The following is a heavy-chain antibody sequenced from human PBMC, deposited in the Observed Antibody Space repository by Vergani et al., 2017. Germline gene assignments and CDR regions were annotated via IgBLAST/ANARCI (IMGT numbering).Heavy chain of an antibody. Sequence: QAQLGQSDSEVKKPGDSVTLSCKTSGYTFTSYDINWVRQATGQGLEWMGWMNPNSGNTGYAQKFQGRVTMTRNTSISTAYMELSSLRSEDTAVYYCARGPDGGWKRAYYYMDVWGKGTTVTVSS. V-gene: IGHV1-8*01. CDR1: GYTFTSYD. CDR3: ARGPDGGWKRAYYYMDV. J-gene: IGHJ6*03. CDR2: MNPNSGNT. D-gene: IGHD6-19*01.